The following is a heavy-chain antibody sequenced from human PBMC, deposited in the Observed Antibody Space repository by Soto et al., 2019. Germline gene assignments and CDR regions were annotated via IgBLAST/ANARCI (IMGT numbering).Heavy chain of an antibody. J-gene: IGHJ6*02. CDR3: ARDLWFGKYRYYYGMDV. D-gene: IGHD3-10*01. CDR1: GFTFSSYS. CDR2: ISSSSSTI. Sequence: EVQLVESGGGLVQPGGSLRLSCAASGFTFSSYSMNWVRQAPGKGLEWVSYISSSSSTIYYADSVKGRFTISRDNAKNSLYLQMNSLRDEDTAVYYCARDLWFGKYRYYYGMDVWGQGTTVTVSS. V-gene: IGHV3-48*02.